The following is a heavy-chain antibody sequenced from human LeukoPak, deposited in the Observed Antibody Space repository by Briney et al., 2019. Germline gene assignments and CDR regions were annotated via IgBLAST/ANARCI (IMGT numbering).Heavy chain of an antibody. Sequence: PETLSLTCAVSGGSVSSDYWSWIRLPPGKGLEWIGYIYISGNTNYNPSLKSRVTISLDTSKNQFSLKLSSVTAADTAVYYCARHPFFAPFDFWGRGTLVTVSS. J-gene: IGHJ4*02. D-gene: IGHD3-3*01. CDR2: IYISGNT. CDR1: GGSVSSDY. V-gene: IGHV4-59*08. CDR3: ARHPFFAPFDF.